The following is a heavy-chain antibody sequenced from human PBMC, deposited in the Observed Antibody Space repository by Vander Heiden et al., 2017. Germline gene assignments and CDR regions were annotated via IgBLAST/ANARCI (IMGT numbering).Heavy chain of an antibody. J-gene: IGHJ4*02. D-gene: IGHD3-10*02. CDR2: IVVGSAKT. V-gene: IGHV1-58*01. Sequence: QTHLLQFGPEVKKPGTSVRTSFKAAGLTFRNYAGKSLRHARGQRLGWLGWIVVGSAKTNYAQKFQDRVTISRDMSTGTAYLELSSLRSEDTAVYYCAADQIQMFFWGQGTLVAVSS. CDR3: AADQIQMFF. CDR1: GLTFRNYA.